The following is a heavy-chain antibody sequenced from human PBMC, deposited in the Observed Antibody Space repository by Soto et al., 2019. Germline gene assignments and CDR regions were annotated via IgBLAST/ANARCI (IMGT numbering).Heavy chain of an antibody. J-gene: IGHJ2*01. Sequence: QAQLVESGGGVVQPGRSLRLSCAASGFSFNTYDIHWVRQAPGKGLEWVTGISYDGSNIYYADSVKGRFTISRDSSKNMLYLQMASLSAEDTAVYYCAKPSVAGLYWKFDLWGPGTLVTVSS. CDR1: GFSFNTYD. CDR3: AKPSVAGLYWKFDL. CDR2: ISYDGSNI. D-gene: IGHD1-1*01. V-gene: IGHV3-30*18.